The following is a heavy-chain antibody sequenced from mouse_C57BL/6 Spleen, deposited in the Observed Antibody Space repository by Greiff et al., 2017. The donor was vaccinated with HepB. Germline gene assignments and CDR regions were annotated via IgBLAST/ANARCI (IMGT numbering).Heavy chain of an antibody. D-gene: IGHD2-4*01. CDR1: GYTFTDYN. J-gene: IGHJ4*01. V-gene: IGHV1-18*01. Sequence: EVKLEESGPELVKPGASVKIPCKASGYTFTDYNMDWVKQSHGKSLEWIGDINPNNGVTIYNQKFKGKATLTVDKSSSTAYMELRSLTSEDTAVYYCARIYYDYGKGLCAMDYWGQGTSVTVSS. CDR2: INPNNGVT. CDR3: ARIYYDYGKGLCAMDY.